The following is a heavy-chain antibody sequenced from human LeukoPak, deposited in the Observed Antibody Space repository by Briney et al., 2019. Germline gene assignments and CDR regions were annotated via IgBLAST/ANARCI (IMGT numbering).Heavy chain of an antibody. CDR1: GGAISSSY. CDR3: ARHVVIETTDAFDI. J-gene: IGHJ3*02. Sequence: SETLSLTCTVSGGAISSSYWSWIRQPPGKGLEWIGYINYSGGSTDYNPSLKSRVTISVDTSKKHFSLKLSSVTAADTAVYYCARHVVIETTDAFDIWGQGAMVAVSS. V-gene: IGHV4-59*08. CDR2: INYSGGST. D-gene: IGHD1-20*01.